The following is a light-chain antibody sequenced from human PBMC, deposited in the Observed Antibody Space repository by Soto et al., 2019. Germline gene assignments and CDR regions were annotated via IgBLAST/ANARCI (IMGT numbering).Light chain of an antibody. V-gene: IGLV1-44*01. CDR2: SSN. Sequence: VLTQPPSASGTPGQRVTISCSGSSSNIGINTVNWYQQLPGTAPKLLIYSSNQRPSGVPDRFSGSKSGTSASLAISGLQSEDEADYYCAAWDDSLNGPVFGTGTKLTVL. CDR1: SSNIGINT. J-gene: IGLJ1*01. CDR3: AAWDDSLNGPV.